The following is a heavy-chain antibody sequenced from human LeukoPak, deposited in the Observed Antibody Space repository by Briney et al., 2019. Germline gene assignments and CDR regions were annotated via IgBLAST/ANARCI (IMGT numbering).Heavy chain of an antibody. CDR3: AKGYSSGWYGFDY. D-gene: IGHD6-19*01. Sequence: GGSLRLSCVASGFTFSSYSMKWVRQAPGKGLEWVSAISGSGGSTYYADSVKGRFTISRDNSKNTLYLQMNSLRAEDTAVYYCAKGYSSGWYGFDYWGQGTLVTVSS. CDR1: GFTFSSYS. CDR2: ISGSGGST. J-gene: IGHJ4*02. V-gene: IGHV3-23*01.